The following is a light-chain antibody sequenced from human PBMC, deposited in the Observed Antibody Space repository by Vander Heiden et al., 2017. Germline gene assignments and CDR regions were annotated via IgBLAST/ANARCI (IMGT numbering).Light chain of an antibody. Sequence: QSVLTQPPSVSGAPGQRVTISCPGSSSTIGASYEVHLYQQLPGTAPKLRIYGNNNRPSGVPDRFSGSKSGTSASLTSTGLQAEDEADYYCQSYDSRLSGYVFGTGTRVPVL. CDR2: GNN. V-gene: IGLV1-40*01. CDR3: QSYDSRLSGYV. CDR1: SSTIGASYE. J-gene: IGLJ1*01.